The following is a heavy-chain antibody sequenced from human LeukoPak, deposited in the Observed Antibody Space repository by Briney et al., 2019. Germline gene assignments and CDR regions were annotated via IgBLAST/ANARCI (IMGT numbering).Heavy chain of an antibody. D-gene: IGHD3-3*01. CDR1: GFTFSSYS. V-gene: IGHV3-21*01. J-gene: IGHJ3*02. CDR2: ISISSSYI. Sequence: GGSLRLSCAASGFTFSSYSMNWVRQAPGKGLEWVSSISISSSYIYYADSVKGLFTISRDNAKNSLYLQMNSLRAEDTAVYYCARGRGYYDFWSGPDAFDIWGQGTMVTVSS. CDR3: ARGRGYYDFWSGPDAFDI.